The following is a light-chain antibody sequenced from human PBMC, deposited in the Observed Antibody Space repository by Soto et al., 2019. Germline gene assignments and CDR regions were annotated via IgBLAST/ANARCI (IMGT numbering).Light chain of an antibody. CDR3: QQRGYT. J-gene: IGKJ2*01. CDR1: QSVSSY. V-gene: IGKV3-11*01. CDR2: DAS. Sequence: EIVLTQSPATLSLSPGERATLSCRASQSVSSYLAWYQQKPGQAPRLLIYDASIRATGIPARFSGSGSGTDFTLTISSLEPEDFAVYYCQQRGYTFGQGTKLEIK.